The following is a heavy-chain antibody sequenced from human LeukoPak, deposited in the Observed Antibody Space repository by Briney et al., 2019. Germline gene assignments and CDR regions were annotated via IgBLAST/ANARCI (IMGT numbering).Heavy chain of an antibody. D-gene: IGHD1-26*01. V-gene: IGHV3-23*01. CDR1: GFTFSSYG. Sequence: PGGTLRLSCAASGFTFSSYGMSWVRQAPGKGLEWVSAISGSGGSTYYADSVKGRFTISRDNSKNTLYLQMNSLRAEDTAVYYCAKNVGATGPYYFDYWGQGTLVTVSS. CDR2: ISGSGGST. CDR3: AKNVGATGPYYFDY. J-gene: IGHJ4*02.